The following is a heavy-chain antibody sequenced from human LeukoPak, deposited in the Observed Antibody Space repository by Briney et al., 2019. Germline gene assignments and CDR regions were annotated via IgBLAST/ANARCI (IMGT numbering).Heavy chain of an antibody. CDR1: GFTFSNYW. CDR3: ATGEDSGWPQAIDY. Sequence: QPGGSLRLSCGASGFTFSNYWMSWIRQAPGKGLEWVINISQDGSGKNYADSVEGRFTISRDNAKNSLYLEMNSLRDEDTAVYYCATGEDSGWPQAIDYWGQGTLVTVSS. D-gene: IGHD6-19*01. CDR2: ISQDGSGK. V-gene: IGHV3-7*01. J-gene: IGHJ4*02.